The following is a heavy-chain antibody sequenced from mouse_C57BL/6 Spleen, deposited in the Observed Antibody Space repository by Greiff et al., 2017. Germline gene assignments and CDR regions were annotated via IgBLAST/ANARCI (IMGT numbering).Heavy chain of an antibody. CDR1: GYTFTSYW. J-gene: IGHJ1*03. CDR2: IDPNSGGT. V-gene: IGHV1-72*01. D-gene: IGHD1-1*01. Sequence: VQLQQPGAELVKPGASVKLSCKASGYTFTSYWMHWVKQRPGRGLEGIGRIDPNSGGTKYNEKFKSKATLTVDKHSSTAYMQRSSLTSEDSAVYYCARTVVARYWYFDVWGTGTTVTVSS. CDR3: ARTVVARYWYFDV.